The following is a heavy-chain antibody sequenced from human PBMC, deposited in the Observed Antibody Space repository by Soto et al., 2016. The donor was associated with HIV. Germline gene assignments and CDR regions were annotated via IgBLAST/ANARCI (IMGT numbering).Heavy chain of an antibody. CDR3: AKDRPRRGYSGSGFDY. Sequence: EVQLVESGGGLVQPGRSLRLSCAASGFTFDDYAMHWVRQAPGKGLEWVSGISWNSGSIGYADSVKGRFTISRDNAKNSLYLQMNSLRAEDMALYYCAKDRPRRGYSGSGFDYWGQGTLVTVSS. J-gene: IGHJ4*02. CDR2: ISWNSGSI. V-gene: IGHV3-9*03. D-gene: IGHD5-12*01. CDR1: GFTFDDYA.